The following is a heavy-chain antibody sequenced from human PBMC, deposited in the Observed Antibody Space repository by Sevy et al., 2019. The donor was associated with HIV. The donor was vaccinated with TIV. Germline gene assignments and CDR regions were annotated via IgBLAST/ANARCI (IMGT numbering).Heavy chain of an antibody. D-gene: IGHD3-22*01. V-gene: IGHV4-30-4*01. CDR2: IYYSGST. Sequence: SETLSLTCTVSGGSISSGDYYWSWIRQPPGKGLEWIGYIYYSGSTYYNPSLKSRVTISIDTSNNQFSLKLSSVTAADTAVYYCAGVAAYYYDSSGFLLYYFDYWGQGTLVTVSS. CDR3: AGVAAYYYDSSGFLLYYFDY. CDR1: GGSISSGDYY. J-gene: IGHJ4*02.